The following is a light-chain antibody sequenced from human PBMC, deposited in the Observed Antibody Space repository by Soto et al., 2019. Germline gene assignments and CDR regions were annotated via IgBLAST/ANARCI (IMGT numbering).Light chain of an antibody. CDR1: QSVSSN. V-gene: IGKV3-15*01. J-gene: IGKJ5*01. CDR3: QPYDNWPPIT. Sequence: EIVMSQSPATLSVSPGERATLSCRASQSVSSNLAWYQQKPGQAPRLLIYGASIRATGIPARFSGSGSGTDFSRTISSLQSEDFAVYYCQPYDNWPPITFGQGTRLEI. CDR2: GAS.